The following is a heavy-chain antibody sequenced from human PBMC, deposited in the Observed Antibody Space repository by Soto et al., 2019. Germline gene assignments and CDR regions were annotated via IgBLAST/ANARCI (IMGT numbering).Heavy chain of an antibody. Sequence: EVQLVQSGAEVKKPGESLRISCKASGYSFTNYWISWVRQMPGKGLEWMGRIDPSDSYTNYSPSFQGHVTISADKSISTADLQWSSLKASDTAMYYCARRRYCSSTTCYATFDYWGQGTLVTVSS. CDR3: ARRRYCSSTTCYATFDY. CDR2: IDPSDSYT. V-gene: IGHV5-10-1*01. D-gene: IGHD2-2*01. CDR1: GYSFTNYW. J-gene: IGHJ4*02.